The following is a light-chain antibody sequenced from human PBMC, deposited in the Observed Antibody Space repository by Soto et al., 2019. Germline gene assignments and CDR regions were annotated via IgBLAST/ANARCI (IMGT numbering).Light chain of an antibody. CDR1: QGISSN. V-gene: IGKV3-15*01. J-gene: IGKJ4*01. CDR2: RTS. Sequence: IVRTQSPATLAVSPGERSTLSCRASQGISSNLAWYQQKPGQAPRLLMFRTSSRATGFPARFSGSGSGTEFNLTISSLQSEDFGVYYCQQYNNWPSLTFGGGTKVDI. CDR3: QQYNNWPSLT.